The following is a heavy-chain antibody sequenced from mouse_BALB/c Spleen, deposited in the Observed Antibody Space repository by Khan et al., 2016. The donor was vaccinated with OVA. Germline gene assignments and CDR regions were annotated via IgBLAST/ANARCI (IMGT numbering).Heavy chain of an antibody. CDR1: GYSITSDYA. J-gene: IGHJ4*01. CDR3: ARKNYYGYAMDY. Sequence: EVQLQESGPGLVKPSQSLSLTCTVTGYSITSDYAWDWIRQFPGNKLEWMGYISYGGSTRYNPSLKSRISITRDTSKNQFFLQLNSVTTEDTATYYWARKNYYGYAMDYWGQGTSVTVSS. V-gene: IGHV3-2*02. D-gene: IGHD1-1*01. CDR2: ISYGGST.